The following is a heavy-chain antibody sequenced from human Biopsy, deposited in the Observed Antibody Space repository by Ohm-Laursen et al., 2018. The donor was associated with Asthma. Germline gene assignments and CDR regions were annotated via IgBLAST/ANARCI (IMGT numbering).Heavy chain of an antibody. J-gene: IGHJ4*02. Sequence: ASVKVSCKVSGYSLTDLSVHWVRQAPGQGLEWMGGHDHEEGGTVNARRFQGRVTMTEDTSTDTAYMELSSLSSDDTAVYYCASDFPKDYVRYNFQFWGQGTLVTVSS. V-gene: IGHV1-24*01. CDR2: HDHEEGGT. CDR3: ASDFPKDYVRYNFQF. D-gene: IGHD4-17*01. CDR1: GYSLTDLS.